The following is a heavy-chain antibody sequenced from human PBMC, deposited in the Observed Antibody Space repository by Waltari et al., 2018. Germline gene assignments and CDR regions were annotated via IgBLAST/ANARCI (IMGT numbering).Heavy chain of an antibody. D-gene: IGHD2-8*02. CDR3: ARLVGSYYFHMDV. Sequence: QLQLQESGPGLLKPSETLSLTCSVSGGSITSIAYYWGWIRHPPGKGLEWIGSIYYSGSAYYNPSVKNRVTISVDTTKNQFSLRLYSVTAADTAVYYCARLVGSYYFHMDVWGKGTTVVISS. CDR2: IYYSGSA. CDR1: GGSITSIAYY. V-gene: IGHV4-39*07. J-gene: IGHJ6*03.